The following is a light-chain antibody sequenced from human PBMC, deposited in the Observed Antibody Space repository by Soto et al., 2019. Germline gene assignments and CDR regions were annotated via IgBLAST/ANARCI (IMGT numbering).Light chain of an antibody. CDR2: KAS. V-gene: IGKV1-5*03. J-gene: IGKJ1*01. CDR3: QQYNSYST. Sequence: DIQMTQSPSTLSASVGDRVTITCRASQSISSWLAWYQQKPGKAPKLLIYKASSLESGVPYRFSGSGSGTEFTLTISSLQPDDFATYYCQQYNSYSTFGQGTKVDIK. CDR1: QSISSW.